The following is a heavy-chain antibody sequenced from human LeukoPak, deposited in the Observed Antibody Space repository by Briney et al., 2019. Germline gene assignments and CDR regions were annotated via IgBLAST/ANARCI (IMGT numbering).Heavy chain of an antibody. Sequence: SETLSLTCTVSGGSISSSSYYWGWIRQPPGKGLEWIGSISYSGRTNYNPSLESRVTMSVDMSENHISLKLTSVTAADTAVYYCAREGGPYRPLDYSGQGTLVTVSS. V-gene: IGHV4-39*07. J-gene: IGHJ4*02. CDR1: GGSISSSSYY. CDR3: AREGGPYRPLDY. CDR2: ISYSGRT.